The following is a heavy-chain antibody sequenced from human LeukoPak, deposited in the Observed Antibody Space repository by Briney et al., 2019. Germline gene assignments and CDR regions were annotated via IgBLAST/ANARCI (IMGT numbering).Heavy chain of an antibody. D-gene: IGHD1-26*01. CDR3: ARVLSYRPYDAFDI. CDR2: IYYSGST. V-gene: IGHV4-28*03. Sequence: SETLSLTCAVSGYSLSSSNWWGWIRQPPGKGLEWIGYIYYSGSTYYNPSLKSRVTMSVDTSKNQFSLKLSSVTAVDTAVYYCARVLSYRPYDAFDIWGQGTIVTVSS. J-gene: IGHJ3*02. CDR1: GYSLSSSNW.